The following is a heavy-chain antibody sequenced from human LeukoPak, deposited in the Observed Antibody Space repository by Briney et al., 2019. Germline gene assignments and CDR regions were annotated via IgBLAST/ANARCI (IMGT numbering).Heavy chain of an antibody. CDR3: ARLVVPPGNRGWYYEH. D-gene: IGHD2-2*01. V-gene: IGHV3-7*03. CDR1: GFTFSNYW. J-gene: IGHJ4*02. Sequence: GGSLRLSCAAYGFTFSNYWMSWDRQGPGEGPEWVANINQGGSEKYYVDSVKGRFTISRDNAKNSLDLQMNSLRVEDTAIYYCARLVVPPGNRGWYYEHWGQGTLVTVSS. CDR2: INQGGSEK.